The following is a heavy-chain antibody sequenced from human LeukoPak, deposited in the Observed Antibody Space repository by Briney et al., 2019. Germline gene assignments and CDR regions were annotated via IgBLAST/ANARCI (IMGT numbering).Heavy chain of an antibody. CDR2: IYYSGST. Sequence: PSETLSLTCTVSGGSISSYYWSWIRQPPGKGLEWIGYIYYSGSTNYNPSLESQVTISVDTSKNQFSLKLSSVTAADTAVYYCARGPVGATPGWYFDLWGRGTLVTVSS. D-gene: IGHD1-26*01. CDR3: ARGPVGATPGWYFDL. V-gene: IGHV4-59*01. CDR1: GGSISSYY. J-gene: IGHJ2*01.